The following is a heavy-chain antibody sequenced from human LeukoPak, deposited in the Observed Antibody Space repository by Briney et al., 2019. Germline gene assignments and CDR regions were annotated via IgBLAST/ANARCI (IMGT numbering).Heavy chain of an antibody. Sequence: GGSLRLSCAASGFTFSSYAMSWVRQAPGKGLEWVSAISGSGGSTYYADSVKGRFTISRDNSKNTLYLQMNSLRAEDTAVYYCAKDRYYYDSSGTASFDYWGQGILVTVSS. CDR2: ISGSGGST. CDR1: GFTFSSYA. V-gene: IGHV3-23*01. CDR3: AKDRYYYDSSGTASFDY. D-gene: IGHD3-22*01. J-gene: IGHJ4*02.